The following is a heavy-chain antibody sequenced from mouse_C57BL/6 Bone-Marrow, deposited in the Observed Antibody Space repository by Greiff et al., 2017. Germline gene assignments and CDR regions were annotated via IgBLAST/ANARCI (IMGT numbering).Heavy chain of an antibody. V-gene: IGHV1-50*01. CDR3: ATGLTGTRYYAMDY. D-gene: IGHD4-1*01. CDR2: IDPSDSYT. Sequence: VQLQQPGAELVKPGASVKLSCKASGYTFTSYWMQWVKQRPGQGLEWIGEIDPSDSYTNYNQKFKGKATLTVDTSSSTAYMQLSSLTSEDSAVYYCATGLTGTRYYAMDYWGQGTSVTVSS. J-gene: IGHJ4*01. CDR1: GYTFTSYW.